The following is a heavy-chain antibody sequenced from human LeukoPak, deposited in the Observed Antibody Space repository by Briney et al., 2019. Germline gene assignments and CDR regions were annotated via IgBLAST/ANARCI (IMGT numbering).Heavy chain of an antibody. V-gene: IGHV4-34*01. CDR1: GGSFSGYY. D-gene: IGHD5-12*01. J-gene: IGHJ4*02. Sequence: PSETLSLTCAVYGGSFSGYYWSWIRQPPGKGLEWIGEINHSGSTNYNPSLKSRVTISVDTSKNQFSLKLSSVTAADTAVYYCARGGLPAFDYWGQGTLVTVSS. CDR2: INHSGST. CDR3: ARGGLPAFDY.